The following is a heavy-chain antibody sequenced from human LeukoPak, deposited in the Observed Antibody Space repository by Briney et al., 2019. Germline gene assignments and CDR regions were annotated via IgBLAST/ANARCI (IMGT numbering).Heavy chain of an antibody. D-gene: IGHD4-23*01. CDR2: IGDNGDST. J-gene: IGHJ4*02. V-gene: IGHV3-23*01. CDR1: GFTFSSYA. Sequence: GGSLRLSCAASGFTFSSYAMSWVRQAPGKGLEWVSTIGDNGDSTYYADSVKGRFTISRDNSKNTLYLQMNSLRAEDTAIYYCAKYDHGGNPNEYYFDYWGQGTLVTVSS. CDR3: AKYDHGGNPNEYYFDY.